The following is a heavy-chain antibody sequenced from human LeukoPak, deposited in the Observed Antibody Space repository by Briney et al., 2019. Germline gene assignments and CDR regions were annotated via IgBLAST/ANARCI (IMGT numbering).Heavy chain of an antibody. Sequence: SETLSLTCTVSGGSISSYYWSWIRQPPGKGLEWIGEINHSGSTNYNPSLKSRVTISVDTSKNQFSLKLSSVTAADTAVYYCARGRITMVRGALMYYFDYWGQGTLVTVSS. CDR3: ARGRITMVRGALMYYFDY. CDR2: INHSGST. V-gene: IGHV4-34*01. CDR1: GGSISSYY. J-gene: IGHJ4*02. D-gene: IGHD3-10*01.